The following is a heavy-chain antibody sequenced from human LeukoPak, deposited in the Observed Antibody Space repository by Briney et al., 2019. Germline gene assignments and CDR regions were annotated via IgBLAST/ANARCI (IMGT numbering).Heavy chain of an antibody. V-gene: IGHV3-48*02. CDR3: ARVAAGYSVNYFDY. J-gene: IGHJ4*02. D-gene: IGHD4-23*01. CDR1: GFIFTNYF. CDR2: ISTGSSTT. Sequence: GGSLRLSCAASGFIFTNYFMSWVRQAPGKGLEWVSYISTGSSTTHYADSVKGRFTISRDNVENSLYLQMNSLRDEDTAVYYCARVAAGYSVNYFDYWGQGTLVTVSS.